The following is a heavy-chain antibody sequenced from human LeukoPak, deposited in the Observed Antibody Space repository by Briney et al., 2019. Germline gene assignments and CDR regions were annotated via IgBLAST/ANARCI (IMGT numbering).Heavy chain of an antibody. J-gene: IGHJ3*02. D-gene: IGHD3-22*01. V-gene: IGHV1-69*13. CDR2: IIPIFGTA. Sequence: SVKVSCKASGYTFTGYYMHWVRQAPGQGLEWMGGIIPIFGTANYAQKFQGRVTITADESTSTAYMELSSLRSEDTAVYYCARDHVDYYDSSGPHAFDIWGQGTMVTVSS. CDR3: ARDHVDYYDSSGPHAFDI. CDR1: GYTFTGYY.